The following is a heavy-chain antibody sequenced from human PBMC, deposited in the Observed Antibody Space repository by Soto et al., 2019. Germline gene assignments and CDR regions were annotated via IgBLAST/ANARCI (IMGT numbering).Heavy chain of an antibody. CDR3: ARDEGLMITFGGVIVG. J-gene: IGHJ4*02. V-gene: IGHV1-69*04. CDR2: IIPILGIA. CDR1: GGTFSSYT. Sequence: GASVKVSCKASGGTFSSYTISWVQQAPGQGLEWMGRIIPILGIANYAQKFQGRVTITADKSTSTAYMELSSLRSEDTAVYYCARDEGLMITFGGVIVGWGQGTPVTVSS. D-gene: IGHD3-16*02.